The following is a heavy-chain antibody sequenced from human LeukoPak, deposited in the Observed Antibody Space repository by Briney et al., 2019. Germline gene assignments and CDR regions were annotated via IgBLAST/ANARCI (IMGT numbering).Heavy chain of an antibody. CDR3: AADHHNTTVTTNYYYYYMDV. CDR2: IVVGSGNT. V-gene: IGHV1-58*02. J-gene: IGHJ6*03. CDR1: GFTFTSSA. D-gene: IGHD4-17*01. Sequence: ASVKVSCKASGFTFTSSAMQWVRQARGQLLEWIGWIVVGSGNTNYAQKFQERVTITRDMSTSTAYMELSSLRSEDTAVYYCAADHHNTTVTTNYYYYYMDVWGKGTTVTVSS.